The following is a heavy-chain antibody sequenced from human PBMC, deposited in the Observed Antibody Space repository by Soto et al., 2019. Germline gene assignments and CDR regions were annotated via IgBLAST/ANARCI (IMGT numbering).Heavy chain of an antibody. Sequence: QVQLQVSGPGRVKPSETLSLTCSGSGGSITEYSWNWFRQSAGKGLEWIGRISATGKNQAKPSLQSRVTMSLDTSNDQSTLQLTSVTAADSAVYYCAWESGENGSYEAYWGQGTLVNVSS. J-gene: IGHJ4*02. CDR2: ISATGKN. V-gene: IGHV4-4*07. D-gene: IGHD1-26*01. CDR1: GGSITEYS. CDR3: AWESGENGSYEAY.